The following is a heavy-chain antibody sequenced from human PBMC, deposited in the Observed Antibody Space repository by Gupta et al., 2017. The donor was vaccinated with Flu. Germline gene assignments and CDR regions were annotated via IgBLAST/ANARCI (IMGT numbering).Heavy chain of an antibody. CDR1: W. CDR2: IKSEAHYGTT. J-gene: IGHJ3*02. D-gene: IGHD6-13*01. Sequence: WMGWVRQAPGKGLEWVGRIKSEAHYGTTGDAAPVKGRFNISRDDSKNKLNLQMNRLKNEETAVDYCSWWQGSSRYPGAFDIWGQGTMVTVSS. CDR3: SWWQGSSRYPGAFDI. V-gene: IGHV3-15*01.